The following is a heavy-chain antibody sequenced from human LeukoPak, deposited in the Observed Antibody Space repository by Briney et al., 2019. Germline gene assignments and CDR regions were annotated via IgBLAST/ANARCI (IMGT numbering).Heavy chain of an antibody. CDR3: ARDRRYDSSGYSPYFDY. D-gene: IGHD3-22*01. CDR1: GFTFSSYE. Sequence: GGSLRLSCAASGFTFSSYEMNWVRQAPGKGLEWVSYISSSGSTIYYADSVKGRFTISRDNATNSLYLQMNSLRAEDTAVSYCARDRRYDSSGYSPYFDYWGQGTLVTVSS. J-gene: IGHJ4*02. CDR2: ISSSGSTI. V-gene: IGHV3-48*03.